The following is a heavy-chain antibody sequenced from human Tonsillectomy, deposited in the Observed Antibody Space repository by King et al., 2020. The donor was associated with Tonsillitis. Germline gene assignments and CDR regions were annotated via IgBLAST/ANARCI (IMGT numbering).Heavy chain of an antibody. CDR1: GFTFDDYA. J-gene: IGHJ6*02. CDR2: ISWNSGSI. D-gene: IGHD3-22*01. Sequence: VQLVESGGGLVQPGRSLRLSCAASGFTFDDYAMHWVRQAPGKGLEWVSGISWNSGSIGYADSVKGRFTISRDNAKNSLYLQMNSLRAEDTAFYYCAKEGYDSSGYGSDVWGQGTTVTVSS. CDR3: AKEGYDSSGYGSDV. V-gene: IGHV3-9*01.